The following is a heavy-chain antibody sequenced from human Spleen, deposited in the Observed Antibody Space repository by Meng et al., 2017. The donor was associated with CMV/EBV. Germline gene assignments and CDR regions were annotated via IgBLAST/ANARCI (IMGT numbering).Heavy chain of an antibody. Sequence: SGFTVSDDWMYWVRQAPGKGLVWVSRIKSDGGSTTYADSVKGRFTISRDNSKNTLYLQMNSLRAEDTAVYYCAKDGYSYGFNWFDPWGQGTLVTVSS. CDR2: IKSDGGST. J-gene: IGHJ5*02. V-gene: IGHV3-74*03. CDR1: GFTVSDDW. D-gene: IGHD5-18*01. CDR3: AKDGYSYGFNWFDP.